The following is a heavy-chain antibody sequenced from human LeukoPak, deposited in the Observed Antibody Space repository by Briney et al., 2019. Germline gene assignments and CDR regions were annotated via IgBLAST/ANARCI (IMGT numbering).Heavy chain of an antibody. D-gene: IGHD3-3*01. J-gene: IGHJ4*02. Sequence: SVKVSCKASGYTFTSYGISWVRQAPGQGLEWMGRIIPILGIANYAQKFQGRVTITADKSTSTAYMELSSLRSEDTAVYYCASRGFWSGYYLDYWGQGTLVTVSS. CDR2: IIPILGIA. CDR1: GYTFTSYG. CDR3: ASRGFWSGYYLDY. V-gene: IGHV1-69*04.